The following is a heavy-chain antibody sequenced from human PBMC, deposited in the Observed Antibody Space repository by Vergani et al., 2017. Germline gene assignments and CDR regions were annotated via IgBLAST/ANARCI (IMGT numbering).Heavy chain of an antibody. D-gene: IGHD2-2*01. CDR2: IQFDGSNQ. Sequence: QVQLVESGGGVVQRGGSLRLSCATSGFTLSNYDMQCIRQGPGKGLEFVAFIQFDGSNQYYADSGKGRFTLSRDFSKNTLYLQMNSLRTDDTATYYCARDLLHLTIPNWFDPWGQGTLVTVSS. CDR1: GFTLSNYD. CDR3: ARDLLHLTIPNWFDP. V-gene: IGHV3-30*02. J-gene: IGHJ5*02.